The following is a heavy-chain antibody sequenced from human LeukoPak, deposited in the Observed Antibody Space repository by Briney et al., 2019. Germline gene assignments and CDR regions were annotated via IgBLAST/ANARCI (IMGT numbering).Heavy chain of an antibody. V-gene: IGHV3-7*01. CDR2: IKQDGNEK. J-gene: IGHJ4*02. D-gene: IGHD3-10*01. Sequence: GGSLRLSCAASGFTFSSYAMSWVRQAPGKGLEWVANIKQDGNEKYYVDSVKGRFTISRDNAKNSLYLQMNSLRAEDTAVYYCSRGMYYYGSGSYPIDYWGQGTLVTVSS. CDR1: GFTFSSYA. CDR3: SRGMYYYGSGSYPIDY.